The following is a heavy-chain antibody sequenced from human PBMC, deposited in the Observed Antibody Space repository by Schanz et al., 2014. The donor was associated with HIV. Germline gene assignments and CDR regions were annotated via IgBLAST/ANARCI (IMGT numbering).Heavy chain of an antibody. Sequence: QAQLVQSGAEVKKPGASVKVSCKASGYSFTSNFIHWVRQAPGQGLEWMGIINPSGGSTTYAQKFQGRVTMTRDTSISTAFMELSSLRSDDTAVYYCARDTNCVLDVWGQGTTVTVSS. CDR2: INPSGGST. CDR3: ARDTNCVLDV. V-gene: IGHV1-46*01. CDR1: GYSFTSNF. D-gene: IGHD2-8*01. J-gene: IGHJ6*02.